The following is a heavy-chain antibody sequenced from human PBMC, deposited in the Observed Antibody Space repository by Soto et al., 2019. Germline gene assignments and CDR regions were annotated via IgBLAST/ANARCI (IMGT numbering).Heavy chain of an antibody. D-gene: IGHD6-19*01. Sequence: GESLKISCKGSGYSFTSYWISLVRQMPGKGLEWMGRIDPSDSCTNYSPSFQGHVTISADKSISTAYLQWSSLKASDTAMYYCARREGWYKWGCSLTGSGVGRDYYYYGMDVWGQGTTVPVSS. V-gene: IGHV5-10-1*01. CDR3: ARREGWYKWGCSLTGSGVGRDYYYYGMDV. CDR1: GYSFTSYW. CDR2: IDPSDSCT. J-gene: IGHJ6*02.